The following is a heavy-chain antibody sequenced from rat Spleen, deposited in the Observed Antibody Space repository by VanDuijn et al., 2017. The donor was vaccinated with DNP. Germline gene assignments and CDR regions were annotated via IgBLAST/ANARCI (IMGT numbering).Heavy chain of an antibody. CDR2: ISYSGST. V-gene: IGHV3-1*01. CDR3: AREGQLDAMDA. D-gene: IGHD1-10*01. J-gene: IGHJ4*01. Sequence: EVQLQESGSGLVKPSQSLSLTCSVTGYSITSNYWGWIRKFPGNKMEYVGHISYSGSTNYNPSLKSRISITRDTSKNQFFLQLNSVTTEDTATYYCAREGQLDAMDAWGQGTSVTVSS. CDR1: GYSITSNY.